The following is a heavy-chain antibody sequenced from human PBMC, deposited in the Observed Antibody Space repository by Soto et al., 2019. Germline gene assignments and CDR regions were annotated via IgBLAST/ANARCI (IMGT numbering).Heavy chain of an antibody. Sequence: QVQLQESGPGLVKPSQTLSLTCTVSGGSISSGGYYWSWLRQHPGKGLEWIGYIYYSGSTYYNPCLKSRVTISGDTSKNQFSLKLSSVTAADTAVYYCARGVTMVRGVIHTPYFDYWGQGTLVTVSS. CDR3: ARGVTMVRGVIHTPYFDY. J-gene: IGHJ4*02. V-gene: IGHV4-31*03. CDR2: IYYSGST. CDR1: GGSISSGGYY. D-gene: IGHD3-10*01.